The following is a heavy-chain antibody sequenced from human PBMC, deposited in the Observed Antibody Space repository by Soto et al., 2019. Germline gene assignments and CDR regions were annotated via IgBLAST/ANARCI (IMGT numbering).Heavy chain of an antibody. J-gene: IGHJ5*02. Sequence: SETLSLTCTVSGGSISSGDYYWSWIRQPPGKGLEWIGYIYYSGSTYYNPSLKSRVTISVDTSKNQFSLQLSSVTAADTAVYYCAREASYYYGSGSYPSVENWFDPWGQGTLFPVSS. V-gene: IGHV4-30-4*01. CDR1: GGSISSGDYY. CDR2: IYYSGST. D-gene: IGHD3-10*01. CDR3: AREASYYYGSGSYPSVENWFDP.